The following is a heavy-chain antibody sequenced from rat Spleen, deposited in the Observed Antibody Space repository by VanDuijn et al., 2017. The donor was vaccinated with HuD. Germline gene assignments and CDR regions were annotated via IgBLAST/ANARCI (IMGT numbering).Heavy chain of an antibody. D-gene: IGHD1-4*01. V-gene: IGHV5S13*01. CDR3: ARFRTTRVPFDY. J-gene: IGHJ2*01. CDR2: ISTGGGNT. Sequence: EVQLVESGGGLVQPGRSLKLSCAASGFTFSSYGMAWVRQAPTKGLEWVASISTGGGNTYYKDSVTGRFTIARDNAKNTLYLQMDSLRSEDTATYYCARFRTTRVPFDYWGQGVMVTVSS. CDR1: GFTFSSYG.